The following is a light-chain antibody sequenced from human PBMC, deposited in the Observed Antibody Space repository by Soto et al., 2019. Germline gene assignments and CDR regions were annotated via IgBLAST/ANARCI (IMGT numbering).Light chain of an antibody. CDR3: QQYGGSPT. V-gene: IGKV3-20*01. CDR2: GAS. Sequence: EIVLTQSPGTLSLSPGERVPLSCRASQSVTSSYLAWYQQKPGQAPRLLIYGASRRATGIPDRFSGSGAGTDFTLTISRLEPEDFAVYFCQQYGGSPTFGGGTKVEIK. J-gene: IGKJ4*02. CDR1: QSVTSSY.